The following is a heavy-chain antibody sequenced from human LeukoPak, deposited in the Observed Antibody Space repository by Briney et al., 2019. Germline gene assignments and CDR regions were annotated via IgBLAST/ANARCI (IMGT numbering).Heavy chain of an antibody. CDR2: IYSGGST. Sequence: PGGSLRLSCAASGFTVSSNYMSWVRRAPGKGLEWVSVIYSGGSTYYADSVKGRFTISRDNSKNTLYLQMNSLRAEDTAVYYCASLSSGWYYFDYWGQGTLVTVSS. CDR3: ASLSSGWYYFDY. J-gene: IGHJ4*02. CDR1: GFTVSSNY. D-gene: IGHD6-19*01. V-gene: IGHV3-53*01.